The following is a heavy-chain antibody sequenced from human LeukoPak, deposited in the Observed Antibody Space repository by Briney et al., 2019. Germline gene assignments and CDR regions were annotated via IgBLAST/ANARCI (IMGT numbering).Heavy chain of an antibody. CDR1: GDSISSDY. D-gene: IGHD2-15*01. CDR2: IYHSGSS. CDR3: ARGTWCSGKNCLFRFLDL. Sequence: SETLSLTCTVSGDSISSDYWSWIRQSPGKGLEWIGHIYHSGSSNYNPSLQSRVTISIDTSKTHFSLNLTSVTAADTAVYYCARGTWCSGKNCLFRFLDLWGRGTLVSVSS. J-gene: IGHJ2*01. V-gene: IGHV4-59*01.